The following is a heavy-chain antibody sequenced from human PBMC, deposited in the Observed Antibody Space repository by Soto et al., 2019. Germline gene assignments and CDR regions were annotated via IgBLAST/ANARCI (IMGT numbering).Heavy chain of an antibody. V-gene: IGHV1-18*01. J-gene: IGHJ3*02. CDR1: GYTFTSYG. CDR3: ARDKSSIMITFGGVIALDAFDI. Sequence: QVQLVQSGAEVKKPGASVKVSCKASGYTFTSYGISWVRQAPGQGLEWMGWISAYNGNTNYAQKLQGRVNMTTDTSTSTAYMEMRSLRSDDTAVYYCARDKSSIMITFGGVIALDAFDIWGQGTMVTVSS. D-gene: IGHD3-16*01. CDR2: ISAYNGNT.